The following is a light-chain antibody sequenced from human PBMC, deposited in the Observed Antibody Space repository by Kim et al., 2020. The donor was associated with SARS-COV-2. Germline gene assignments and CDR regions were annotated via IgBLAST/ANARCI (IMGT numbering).Light chain of an antibody. V-gene: IGKV4-1*01. Sequence: DIVMTQSPDSLAVSLGERATINCKSSRNILYSSNNKPCLAWYQQKPGEPPKLLIYWASTRESGVPDRFGGSGSGTDFTLTISNLQAEDVAVYYCQQYYGIPLTFGGGTKGDIK. J-gene: IGKJ4*01. CDR1: RNILYSSNNKPC. CDR2: WAS. CDR3: QQYYGIPLT.